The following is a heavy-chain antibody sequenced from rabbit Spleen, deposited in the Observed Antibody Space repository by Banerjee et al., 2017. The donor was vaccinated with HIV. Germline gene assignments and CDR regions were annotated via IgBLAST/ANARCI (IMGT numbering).Heavy chain of an antibody. Sequence: QEQLEESGGGLVKPGASLTLTCKASGLDFSSSYWICWVRQAPGKGLEWTACINASTGKPVYASWASGRFTISRSSSTTVTLRMTSLTAADRATYFCARDLVGVIGWNFYLWGPGTLVTVS. CDR2: INASTGKP. CDR1: GLDFSSSYW. J-gene: IGHJ4*01. CDR3: ARDLVGVIGWNFYL. V-gene: IGHV1S45*01. D-gene: IGHD1-1*01.